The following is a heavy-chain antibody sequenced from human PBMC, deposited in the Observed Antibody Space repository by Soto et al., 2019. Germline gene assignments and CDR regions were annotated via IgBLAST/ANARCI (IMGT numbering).Heavy chain of an antibody. Sequence: GGSLRLSCAASGFTVSSNYMSWVCQAPGKGLEWVSVIYSGGSTYYADSVKGRFTISRHNSKNTLYLQMNSLRAEDTAVYYCARESKVATIYYYYYYMDVWGKGTTVTVSS. V-gene: IGHV3-53*04. D-gene: IGHD5-12*01. CDR1: GFTVSSNY. J-gene: IGHJ6*03. CDR2: IYSGGST. CDR3: ARESKVATIYYYYYYMDV.